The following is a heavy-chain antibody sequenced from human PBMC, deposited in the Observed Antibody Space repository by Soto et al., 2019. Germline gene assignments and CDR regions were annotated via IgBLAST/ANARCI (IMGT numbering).Heavy chain of an antibody. CDR3: ARDMDTAMGTYYYGMDV. Sequence: ASVKVSCKASGYTFTSYYMHWVRQAPGQGLEWMGIINPSGGSTSYAQKFQGRVTMTRDTSTSTVYMELSSLRSEDTAVYYCARDMDTAMGTYYYGMDVWGQGTRVTASS. CDR2: INPSGGST. J-gene: IGHJ6*02. CDR1: GYTFTSYY. V-gene: IGHV1-46*01. D-gene: IGHD5-18*01.